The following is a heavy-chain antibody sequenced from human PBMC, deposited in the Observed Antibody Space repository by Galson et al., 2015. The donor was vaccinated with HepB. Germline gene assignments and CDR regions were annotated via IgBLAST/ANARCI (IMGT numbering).Heavy chain of an antibody. CDR3: TRLMVYAD. Sequence: SLRLSCAASGFPFSSSGMHWVRQASGKGLEWVGRIRSKANSYATAYAASVKGRFTISRDDSKNTAYLQMNSLKTEDTAVYYCTRLMVYADWGQGTLVTVSS. V-gene: IGHV3-73*01. D-gene: IGHD2-8*01. CDR2: IRSKANSYAT. CDR1: GFPFSSSG. J-gene: IGHJ4*02.